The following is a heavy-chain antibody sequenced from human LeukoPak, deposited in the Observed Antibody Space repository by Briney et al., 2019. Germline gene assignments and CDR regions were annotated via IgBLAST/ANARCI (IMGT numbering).Heavy chain of an antibody. Sequence: SETPSLTCTVSGGSISSGGYYWSWIRQHPGKGLEWIGYIYYSGSTYYNPSLKSRVTISVDTSKNQFSLKLSSVTAADTAVYYCARGAMKDIVVVPAAIEFDPWGQGTLVTVSS. CDR3: ARGAMKDIVVVPAAIEFDP. CDR1: GGSISSGGYY. J-gene: IGHJ5*02. D-gene: IGHD2-2*02. CDR2: IYYSGST. V-gene: IGHV4-31*03.